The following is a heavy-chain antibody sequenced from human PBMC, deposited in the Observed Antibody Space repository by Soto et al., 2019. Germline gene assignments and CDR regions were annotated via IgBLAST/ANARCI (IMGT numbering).Heavy chain of an antibody. CDR2: INHSGST. Sequence: AETLSLTCAVYGGSFSGYYWSWIRQPPGKGLEWIGEINHSGSTNYNPSLKSRVTISVDTSKNQFSLKLSSVTAADTAVYYCARFLSGSGFDYWGQGTLVTVSS. CDR1: GGSFSGYY. D-gene: IGHD6-19*01. V-gene: IGHV4-34*01. J-gene: IGHJ4*02. CDR3: ARFLSGSGFDY.